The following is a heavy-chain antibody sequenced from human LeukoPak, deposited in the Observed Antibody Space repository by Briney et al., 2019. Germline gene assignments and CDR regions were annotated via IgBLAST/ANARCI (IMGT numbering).Heavy chain of an antibody. CDR1: GGSISSGSYY. D-gene: IGHD6-6*01. V-gene: IGHV4-61*02. J-gene: IGHJ5*02. CDR2: IYTSGST. CDR3: ARLTWQKYSSNWFDP. Sequence: SETLSLTCTVSGGSISSGSYYWSWIRQPAGKGLEWIGRIYTSGSTNYNPSLKSRVTISVDTSKNQFSLKLSSVTAADTAVYYCARLTWQKYSSNWFDPWGQGTLVTVSS.